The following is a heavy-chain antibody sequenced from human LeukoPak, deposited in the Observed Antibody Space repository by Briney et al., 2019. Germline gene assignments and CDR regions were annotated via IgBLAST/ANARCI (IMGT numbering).Heavy chain of an antibody. CDR2: IYYRGSA. Sequence: PSETLSLTCAVSGYSISSGYYWGCIRQPPGQGLEWIGSIYYRGSAYYNPALKSRVTISVDTSKNQLSLKLSSVTAADTAVYYCARGPPGYCSGGSCYWDYWGQGTLVTVSS. J-gene: IGHJ4*02. V-gene: IGHV4-38-2*01. CDR1: GYSISSGYY. CDR3: ARGPPGYCSGGSCYWDY. D-gene: IGHD2-15*01.